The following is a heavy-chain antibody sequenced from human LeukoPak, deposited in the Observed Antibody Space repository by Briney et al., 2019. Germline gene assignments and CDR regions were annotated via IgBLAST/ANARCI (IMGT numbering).Heavy chain of an antibody. V-gene: IGHV4-34*01. CDR1: GGSFSGYY. CDR2: ISHSGST. CDR3: ARGRTTGLSGLDY. D-gene: IGHD1-1*01. Sequence: SETLSLTCAVYGGSFSGYYWSWIRQPPGKGLEWIGEISHSGSTNYNPSLKSRVTISVDTSKNQFSLKLSSVTAADTAVYYCARGRTTGLSGLDYWGQGTLVTVSS. J-gene: IGHJ4*02.